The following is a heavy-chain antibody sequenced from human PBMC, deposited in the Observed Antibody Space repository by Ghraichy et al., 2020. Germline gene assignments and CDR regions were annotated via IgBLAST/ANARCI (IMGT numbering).Heavy chain of an antibody. D-gene: IGHD3-10*01. V-gene: IGHV3-66*01. CDR3: ARDESGYLDY. CDR1: GFTVSSNY. CDR2: IYSGGST. Sequence: GESLNISCAASGFTVSSNYMSWVRQAPGKGLEWVSVIYSGGSTYYADSVKGRFTISRDNSKNTLYLQMNSLRAEDTAVYYCARDESGYLDYWGQGTLVTVSS. J-gene: IGHJ4*02.